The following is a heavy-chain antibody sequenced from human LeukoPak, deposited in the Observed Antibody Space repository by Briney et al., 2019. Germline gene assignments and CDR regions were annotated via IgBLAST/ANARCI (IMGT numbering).Heavy chain of an antibody. V-gene: IGHV3-73*01. Sequence: GGSLRLSCAASGFTFSGSAMHWVRQASGKGLEWIGRIRSEANGYATAYTASVKGRFTISRDDPKNTAYLQMNSLKTEDTAVYYCTGLGRDDYVWGSHTQDYWGQGTLVTVSS. CDR1: GFTFSGSA. CDR2: IRSEANGYAT. D-gene: IGHD3-16*01. J-gene: IGHJ4*02. CDR3: TGLGRDDYVWGSHTQDY.